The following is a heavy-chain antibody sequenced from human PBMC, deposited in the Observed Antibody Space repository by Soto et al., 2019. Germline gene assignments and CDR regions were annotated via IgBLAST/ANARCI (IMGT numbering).Heavy chain of an antibody. Sequence: VLLEQSGPELKKPGASVNVSCKASGYSFSNYGLAWVRQAPGQGLEWLGWIGPYNLNANYAQKYQGRVTVTTDSSKRTAYMEPRSLRSDETAVFYCARDIYERPEGAGIRPWFDPWGQGTLVTVSS. CDR1: GYSFSNYG. D-gene: IGHD6-13*01. J-gene: IGHJ5*02. CDR3: ARDIYERPEGAGIRPWFDP. V-gene: IGHV1-18*04. CDR2: IGPYNLNA.